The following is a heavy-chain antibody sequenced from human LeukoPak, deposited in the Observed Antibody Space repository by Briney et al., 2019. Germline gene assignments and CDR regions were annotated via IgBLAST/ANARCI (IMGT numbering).Heavy chain of an antibody. V-gene: IGHV3-9*01. CDR1: GFTFYDYA. D-gene: IGHD3-22*01. CDR3: ARGSGYYSEHKPWYFDL. Sequence: GGSLRLSCAASGFTFYDYAMHWVRQAPGKGLEWVSGISWNSGSIGYADSVKGRFTISRDDAKNSLYLQMNSLRAEDTALHYCARGSGYYSEHKPWYFDLWGRGTLVTVSS. CDR2: ISWNSGSI. J-gene: IGHJ2*01.